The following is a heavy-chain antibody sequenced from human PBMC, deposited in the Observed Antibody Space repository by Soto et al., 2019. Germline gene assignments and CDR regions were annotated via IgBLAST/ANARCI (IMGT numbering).Heavy chain of an antibody. Sequence: ASVKVSCKASGYTFTSYYMHWVRQAPGQGLGWMGIINPSGGSTSYAQKFQGRVTMTRDTSTSTVYMELSSLRSEDTAVYNCARDLGGAAAGNRGIFDYWGQGTLVNVSS. CDR2: INPSGGST. CDR3: ARDLGGAAAGNRGIFDY. J-gene: IGHJ4*02. CDR1: GYTFTSYY. D-gene: IGHD6-13*01. V-gene: IGHV1-46*03.